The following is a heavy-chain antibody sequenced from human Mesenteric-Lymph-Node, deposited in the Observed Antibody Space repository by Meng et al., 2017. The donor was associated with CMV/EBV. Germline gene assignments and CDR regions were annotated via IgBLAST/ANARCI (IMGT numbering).Heavy chain of an antibody. D-gene: IGHD3-9*01. CDR1: GFTFSNYY. J-gene: IGHJ4*02. CDR3: ANSLDYDILTGYYMGGFDY. CDR2: IRYDGSNK. V-gene: IGHV3-30*02. Sequence: GGSLRLSCAASGFTFSNYYMSWIRQAPGKGLEWVAFIRYDGSNKYYADSVKGRFTISRDNSKNTLYLQMNSLRAEDTAVYYCANSLDYDILTGYYMGGFDYWGQGTLVTVSS.